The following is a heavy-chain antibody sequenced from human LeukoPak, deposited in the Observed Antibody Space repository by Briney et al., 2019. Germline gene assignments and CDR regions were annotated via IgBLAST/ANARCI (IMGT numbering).Heavy chain of an antibody. J-gene: IGHJ4*02. V-gene: IGHV4-59*01. D-gene: IGHD5-12*01. Sequence: SETLSLTCTVSGDSLSSYYWSWIRQPPGKGLEWIGYIYYSGSTNYNPSLKSRVTISVDTSKNQFSLKLSSVTAADTAVYYCARGSSLATIYYFDYWGQGTLVTVSS. CDR2: IYYSGST. CDR1: GDSLSSYY. CDR3: ARGSSLATIYYFDY.